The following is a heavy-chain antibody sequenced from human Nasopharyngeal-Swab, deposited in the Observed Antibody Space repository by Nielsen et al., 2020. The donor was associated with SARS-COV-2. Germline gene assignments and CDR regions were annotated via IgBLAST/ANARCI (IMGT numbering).Heavy chain of an antibody. CDR1: GGSISSGGYY. D-gene: IGHD3-3*01. Sequence: TLSLTCTVSGGSISSGGYYWSWISQHPGKGLEWIGYIYYSGSTYYNPSLKSRVTISVDTSKNQFSLKLSSVTAADTAVYYCARGGTTIFGVVRQFDYWGQGTLVTVSS. J-gene: IGHJ4*02. V-gene: IGHV4-31*03. CDR2: IYYSGST. CDR3: ARGGTTIFGVVRQFDY.